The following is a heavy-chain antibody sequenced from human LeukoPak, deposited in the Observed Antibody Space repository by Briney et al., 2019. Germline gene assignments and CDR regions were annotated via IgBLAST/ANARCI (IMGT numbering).Heavy chain of an antibody. CDR3: ARQGTMTRGGYWLDP. D-gene: IGHD3-10*01. CDR1: GASMNTTNFY. Sequence: SGTLSLTCTVSGASMNTTNFYWAWIRQPPGKGLESIGRISYAGRSYLNPSLNSRVTISVDTSKNQFSLKLSSVTAADTAAYYCARQGTMTRGGYWLDPWGQGTLVIVSS. J-gene: IGHJ5*02. CDR2: ISYAGRS. V-gene: IGHV4-39*01.